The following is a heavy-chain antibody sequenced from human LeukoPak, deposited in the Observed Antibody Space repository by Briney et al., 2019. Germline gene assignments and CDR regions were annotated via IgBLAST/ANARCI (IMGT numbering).Heavy chain of an antibody. CDR1: GGSISSYY. V-gene: IGHV4-34*01. D-gene: IGHD5-18*01. CDR3: ARGNVDTATFDY. CDR2: INHSGST. Sequence: PSETLSLTCTVSGGSISSYYWSWIRQPPGKGLEWIGEINHSGSTNYNPSLKSRVTISVDTSKNQFSLKLSSVTAADTAVYYCARGNVDTATFDYWGQGTLVTVSS. J-gene: IGHJ4*02.